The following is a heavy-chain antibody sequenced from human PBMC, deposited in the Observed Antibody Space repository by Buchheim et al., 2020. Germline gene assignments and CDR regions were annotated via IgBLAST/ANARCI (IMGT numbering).Heavy chain of an antibody. CDR2: IYSGGST. CDR3: ARDEVMATGPYGGMDV. D-gene: IGHD5-24*01. V-gene: IGHV3-66*02. Sequence: EVQLVESGGGLVQPGGSLRLSCAASGFTVSSNYMSWVRQAPGKGLEWVSVIYSGGSTYYADSVKGRFTISRDNSKNTLSLQMNSLRAEDTAVYYCARDEVMATGPYGGMDVWGQGTT. J-gene: IGHJ6*02. CDR1: GFTVSSNY.